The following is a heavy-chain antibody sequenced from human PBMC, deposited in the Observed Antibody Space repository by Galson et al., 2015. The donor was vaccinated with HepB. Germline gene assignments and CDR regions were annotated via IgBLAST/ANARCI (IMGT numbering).Heavy chain of an antibody. CDR1: GFTFSSYA. J-gene: IGHJ4*02. V-gene: IGHV3-30-3*01. D-gene: IGHD3-16*01. Sequence: SLRLSCAASGFTFSSYAMHWVRQAPGKGLEWVAVISYDGSNKYYADSVKGRFTISRDNSKNTLYLQMNSLRAEDTAVYYCARALDDSPTGFDYWGQGTLVTVSS. CDR3: ARALDDSPTGFDY. CDR2: ISYDGSNK.